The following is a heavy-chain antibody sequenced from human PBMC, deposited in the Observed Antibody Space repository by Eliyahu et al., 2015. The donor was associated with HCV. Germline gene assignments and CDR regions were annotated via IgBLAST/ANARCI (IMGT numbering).Heavy chain of an antibody. V-gene: IGHV4-59*01. CDR3: SSGGGGIAVAGTGGWFDP. CDR2: IYYSGST. CDR1: GGSITTYX. D-gene: IGHD6-19*01. Sequence: QVQLQESGPGLVKPSETLSLTCTVSGGSITTYXWSWIRPPPGKGLEWIGYIYYSGSTNYNPPLKSRVTMSVDTSKNQFSLKLSSVTAADTAVYYCSSGGGGIAVAGTGGWFDPWGQGTLVTVSS. J-gene: IGHJ5*02.